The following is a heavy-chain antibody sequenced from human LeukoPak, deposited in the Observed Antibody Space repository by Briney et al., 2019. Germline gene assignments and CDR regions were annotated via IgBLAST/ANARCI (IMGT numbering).Heavy chain of an antibody. CDR1: GFTFSSYS. CDR3: ARVFYDSSGYLYYYYYMDV. CDR2: ISSSSSYI. D-gene: IGHD3-22*01. Sequence: PGGSLRLSCAASGFTFSSYSMNWVRQAPGKGLEWVSSISSSSSYIYYADSVKGRFTISRDNAKNSLYLQMNSLRAEDTAVYYCARVFYDSSGYLYYYYYMDVWGKGTTVTVSS. V-gene: IGHV3-21*01. J-gene: IGHJ6*03.